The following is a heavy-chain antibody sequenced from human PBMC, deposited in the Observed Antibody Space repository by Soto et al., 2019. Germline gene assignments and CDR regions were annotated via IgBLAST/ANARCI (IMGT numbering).Heavy chain of an antibody. CDR2: ISSSSSTI. J-gene: IGHJ4*02. D-gene: IGHD3-16*02. CDR1: GFTFSSYS. CDR3: GGVAHYFGGSYRYGGGGGEGY. V-gene: IGHV3-48*02. Sequence: EVQLVESGGGLVQPGGSLRLSCAASGFTFSSYSMNWVRQAPGKGLEWVSYISSSSSTIYYADSVKGRFTISRDNAKNSLYLQMNSLREEDRVVYYWGGVAHYFGGSYRYGGGGGEGYWGQGTLVTVSS.